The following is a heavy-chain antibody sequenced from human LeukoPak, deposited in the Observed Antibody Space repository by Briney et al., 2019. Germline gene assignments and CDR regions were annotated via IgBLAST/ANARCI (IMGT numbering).Heavy chain of an antibody. CDR1: GGTFSSYA. V-gene: IGHV1-18*01. CDR3: ARDLNYYGSDNNWFDP. Sequence: ASVKVSCKASGGTFSSYAISWVRQAPGQGLEWMGWISAYNGNTNYAQKLQGRVTMTTDTSTSTACMELRSLRSDDTAVYYCARDLNYYGSDNNWFDPWGQGTLVTVSS. J-gene: IGHJ5*02. CDR2: ISAYNGNT. D-gene: IGHD3-10*01.